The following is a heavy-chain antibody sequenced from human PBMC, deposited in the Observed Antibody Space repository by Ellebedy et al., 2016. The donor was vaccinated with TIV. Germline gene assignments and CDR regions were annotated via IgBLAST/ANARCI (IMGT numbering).Heavy chain of an antibody. Sequence: PGGSLRLSCATSGFTFSSYSMNWVRQAPGKGLDWISYISSSGNTIYYADSVQGRFTVSRDDAKNSLSLQMKILRDEDTAVYYCTRGFRASGVNDYWGQGSRVSVAS. CDR3: TRGFRASGVNDY. V-gene: IGHV3-48*02. D-gene: IGHD3-10*01. J-gene: IGHJ4*02. CDR2: ISSSGNTI. CDR1: GFTFSSYS.